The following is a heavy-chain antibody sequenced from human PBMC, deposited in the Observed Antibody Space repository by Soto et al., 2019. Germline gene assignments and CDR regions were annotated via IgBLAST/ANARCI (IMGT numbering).Heavy chain of an antibody. J-gene: IGHJ4*02. CDR3: FWSGYSSIYYFDY. D-gene: IGHD3-3*01. V-gene: IGHV1-58*02. CDR1: GFTFTSSA. CDR2: IVVGSGNT. Sequence: ASVKVSCKASGFTFTSSATQWVRQARGQRLEWIGWIVVGSGNTNYAQKFQERVTITRDMSTSTAYMELSSLRSEDTAVYYCFWSGYSSIYYFDYWGQGTLVTVSS.